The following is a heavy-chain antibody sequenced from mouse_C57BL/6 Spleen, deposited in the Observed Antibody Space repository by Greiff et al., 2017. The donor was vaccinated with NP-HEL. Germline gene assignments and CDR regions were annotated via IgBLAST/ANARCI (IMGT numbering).Heavy chain of an antibody. CDR3: AITTVVAKSWYFDV. V-gene: IGHV1-82*01. CDR1: GYAFSSSW. D-gene: IGHD1-1*01. Sequence: VKLQESGPELVKPGASVKISCKASGYAFSSSWMNWVKQRPGKGLEWIGRIYPGDGDTNYNGKFKGKATLTADKSSSTAYMQLSSLTSEDSAVYFCAITTVVAKSWYFDVWGTGTTVTVSS. J-gene: IGHJ1*03. CDR2: IYPGDGDT.